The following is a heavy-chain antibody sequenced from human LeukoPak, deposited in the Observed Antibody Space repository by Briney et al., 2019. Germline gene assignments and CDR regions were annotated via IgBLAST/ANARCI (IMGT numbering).Heavy chain of an antibody. J-gene: IGHJ6*04. V-gene: IGHV3-48*03. D-gene: IGHD3-10*01. CDR2: ISGSGGDI. CDR1: GLSFSSFE. CDR3: ARDRGFGQADV. Sequence: PGGSLRLSCAASGLSFSSFEMTWVRQAPGKGLEWVSYISGSGGDIFYADSVKGRFTISRDNAKNSLYLQMNSLRAEDTAVYYCARDRGFGQADVWGKGTTVTVSS.